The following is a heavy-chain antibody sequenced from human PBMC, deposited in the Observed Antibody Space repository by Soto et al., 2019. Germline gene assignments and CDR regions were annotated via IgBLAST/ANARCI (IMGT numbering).Heavy chain of an antibody. J-gene: IGHJ5*02. V-gene: IGHV4-38-2*02. CDR3: ARDDIRIAAGWFDP. Sequence: SETLSLTCAVSGYSISSGYYWGWIRQPPGKGLEWIGSIYHSGSTYYNPSLKSRVTISVDTSKNQFSLKLSSVTAADTAVYYCARDDIRIAAGWFDPWGQGALVTVSS. CDR1: GYSISSGYY. CDR2: IYHSGST. D-gene: IGHD6-13*01.